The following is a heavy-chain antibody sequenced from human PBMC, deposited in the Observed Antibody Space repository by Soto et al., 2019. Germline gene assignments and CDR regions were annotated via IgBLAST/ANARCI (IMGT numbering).Heavy chain of an antibody. D-gene: IGHD3-22*01. CDR2: ISTNGGST. CDR3: VKGEYYYDGGAYYPFDY. J-gene: IGHJ4*02. Sequence: SGFTFSNYAMHWVRQAPGNGLEYVSTISTNGGSTYYADSVKGRFAISRDNSKNTVYLQMSSLRAEDTAVYYCVKGEYYYDGGAYYPFDYWGQGTLVTVSS. V-gene: IGHV3-64D*06. CDR1: GFTFSNYA.